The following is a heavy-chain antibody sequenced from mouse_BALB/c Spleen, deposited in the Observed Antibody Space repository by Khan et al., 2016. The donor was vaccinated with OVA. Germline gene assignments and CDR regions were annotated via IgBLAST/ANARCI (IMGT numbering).Heavy chain of an antibody. J-gene: IGHJ3*01. CDR3: TRGSYGSFAY. D-gene: IGHD1-2*01. CDR2: IYPGNSDT. V-gene: IGHV1-5*01. Sequence: VQLKESGTVLARPGASVRLSCKASGYSFTSYWMHWVKQRPGQGLEWIGGIYPGNSDTSYNQKFKGKAKLTAVTSASTAYMELSSLTNEDYAVYYCTRGSYGSFAYWGQGTLVTVST. CDR1: GYSFTSYW.